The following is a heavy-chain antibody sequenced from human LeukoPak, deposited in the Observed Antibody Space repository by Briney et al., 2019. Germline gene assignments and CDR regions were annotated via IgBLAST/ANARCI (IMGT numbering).Heavy chain of an antibody. D-gene: IGHD4-17*01. J-gene: IGHJ6*04. V-gene: IGHV3-9*03. CDR2: ITWKSGTI. CDR3: ARDGRFAIVDYGEGPDV. Sequence: AGGSLRLSCAASGFTFDDYAMHWVRQPPGKGLEWVSGITWKSGTIGYADSVKGRFTISRDNSKNTLYLQMGSLRAEDMAVYYCARDGRFAIVDYGEGPDVWGKGTTVTVSS. CDR1: GFTFDDYA.